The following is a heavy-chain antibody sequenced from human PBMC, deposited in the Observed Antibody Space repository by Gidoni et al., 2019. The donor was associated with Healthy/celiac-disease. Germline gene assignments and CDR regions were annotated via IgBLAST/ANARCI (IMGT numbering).Heavy chain of an antibody. V-gene: IGHV1-18*01. J-gene: IGHJ6*02. D-gene: IGHD3-9*01. CDR2: NSAYNGNT. CDR3: ARESLTEYYYGMDV. Sequence: QVQLVQSGAEVKKPGASVKVSCQASGYPFTSYGISWVRQAPGQGLEWMGWNSAYNGNTNYAQKLQGRVTMTTDTSTSTAYMELRSLRSDDTAVYYCARESLTEYYYGMDVWGQGTTVTVSS. CDR1: GYPFTSYG.